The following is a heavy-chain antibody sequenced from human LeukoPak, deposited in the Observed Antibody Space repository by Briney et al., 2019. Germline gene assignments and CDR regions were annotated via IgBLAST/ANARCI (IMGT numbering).Heavy chain of an antibody. J-gene: IGHJ4*02. CDR3: ARQWYSSSWYYFDY. CDR2: IYYSGST. Sequence: SETLSLTCTVSGGSISSYYWSWIRQPPGKGLEWIGYIYYSGSTNYNPSLKSRVTISVDTSKNQFSLKLSSVTAADTAVYYCARQWYSSSWYYFDYWGQGTLVTVTS. V-gene: IGHV4-59*08. CDR1: GGSISSYY. D-gene: IGHD6-13*01.